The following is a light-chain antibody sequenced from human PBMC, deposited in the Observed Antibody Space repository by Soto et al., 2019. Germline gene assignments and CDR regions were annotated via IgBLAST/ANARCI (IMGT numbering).Light chain of an antibody. CDR2: DVT. CDR3: CSYADSYTLV. V-gene: IGLV2-11*01. J-gene: IGLJ2*01. Sequence: QYVLTQPRSMSGSPGQSVTISCTGTSSDVGGYNYVSWYQQHPGKSPKLMIYDVTKRPSGVSDRFSGSKSGNTASLTISGLQAEDETDYYCCSYADSYTLVFGGGTKLTVL. CDR1: SSDVGGYNY.